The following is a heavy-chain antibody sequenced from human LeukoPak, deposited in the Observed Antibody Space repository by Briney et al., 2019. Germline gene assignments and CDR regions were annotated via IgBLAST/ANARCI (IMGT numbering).Heavy chain of an antibody. CDR2: IDPSDSYT. CDR1: GYSFTSYW. V-gene: IGHV5-10-1*01. CDR3: PKTAYDMDV. Sequence: NHGESLKISCTGSGYSFTSYWIGWVRQMPGKGLEWMGRIDPSDSYTKYSPSFQGHVTMSADKSINTTYLQWSSLKASDTVFFFRPKTAYDMDVWGQGTTVTVSS. J-gene: IGHJ6*02.